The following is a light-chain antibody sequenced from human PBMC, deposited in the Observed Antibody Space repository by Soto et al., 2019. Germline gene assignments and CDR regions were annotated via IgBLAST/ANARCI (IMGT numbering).Light chain of an antibody. V-gene: IGKV3-15*01. CDR2: GAS. J-gene: IGKJ5*01. CDR3: QQYNNWPPGIT. CDR1: QSVSSN. Sequence: EIEMTQSPARLSVSAVEIATLSCSASQSVSSNLAWYQQKPGQAPRLLIYGASTRATGIPARFSGSGSGTEFTLTISSLQSEDFAVYYCQQYNNWPPGITFGQGTRLENK.